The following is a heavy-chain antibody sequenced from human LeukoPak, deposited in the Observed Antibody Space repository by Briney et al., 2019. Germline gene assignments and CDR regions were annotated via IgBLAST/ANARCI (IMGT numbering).Heavy chain of an antibody. J-gene: IGHJ4*02. Sequence: GASVKVSCKASGYTFTGYYIHWVRQAPGQGLEWMGWINPNNGGTNYAQKFQGRVTMTRDTSITTAYVELNSLTSDDTAVYYCAGGGGPNLMYGEYAYWGQGTLVTVSS. V-gene: IGHV1-2*02. CDR1: GYTFTGYY. CDR3: AGGGGPNLMYGEYAY. D-gene: IGHD3-10*02. CDR2: INPNNGGT.